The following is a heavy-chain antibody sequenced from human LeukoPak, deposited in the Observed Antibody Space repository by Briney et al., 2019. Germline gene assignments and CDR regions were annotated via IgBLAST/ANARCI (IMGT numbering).Heavy chain of an antibody. CDR1: GYTFTSYE. CDR3: ARAGRDGYNRETLFDY. V-gene: IGHV1-8*03. Sequence: GASVKVSCKASGYTFTSYEINWVRQATGQGLEWMGWMNPNSGNTGYAQKFQGRVTITRNTSISTAYMELSSLRSEDTAVYYCARAGRDGYNRETLFDYWGQGTLVTVSS. J-gene: IGHJ4*02. D-gene: IGHD5-24*01. CDR2: MNPNSGNT.